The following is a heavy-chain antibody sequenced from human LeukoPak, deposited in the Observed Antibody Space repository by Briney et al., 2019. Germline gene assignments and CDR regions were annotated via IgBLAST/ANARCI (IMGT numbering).Heavy chain of an antibody. J-gene: IGHJ4*02. CDR1: GYTFTSYY. V-gene: IGHV1-46*01. D-gene: IGHD1/OR15-1a*01. CDR2: INPSGGST. Sequence: GSVKVSCKASGYTFTSYYMHWVRQAPGQGLEWMGIINPSGGSTSYAQKFQGRVTMTRDMSTSTVYMELSSLRSEDTAVHYCARGGRTGYFDYWGQGTLVTVSS. CDR3: ARGGRTGYFDY.